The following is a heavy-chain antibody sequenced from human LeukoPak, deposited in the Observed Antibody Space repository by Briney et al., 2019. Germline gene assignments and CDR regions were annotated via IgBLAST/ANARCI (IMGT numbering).Heavy chain of an antibody. CDR3: AKVITPNTVTKGHWYFDL. D-gene: IGHD4-17*01. CDR1: GFTFSSYA. V-gene: IGHV3-23*01. J-gene: IGHJ2*01. CDR2: ISGSGGST. Sequence: PGGSLRLSCAASGFTFSSYAMSWVRQAPGKGLEWVSAISGSGGSTYYADSVKGRFTISRDNSKNTLYLQMNSLRAEDTAVYYCAKVITPNTVTKGHWYFDLWGRGTLVTVSS.